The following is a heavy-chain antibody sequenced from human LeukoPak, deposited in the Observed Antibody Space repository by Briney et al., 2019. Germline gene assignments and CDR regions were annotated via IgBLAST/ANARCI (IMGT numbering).Heavy chain of an antibody. CDR3: ASQEYYYDSSGYYHTRFDY. CDR2: IYYSGST. CDR1: GGSLSSYY. D-gene: IGHD3-22*01. Sequence: KSSETLSLTCTVSGGSLSSYYWSWLRQPPGKGLAWIGYIYYSGSTNYNPSLKSRVTISVDTSKNQFSLKLSSVTAADTAVYYCASQEYYYDSSGYYHTRFDYWGQGTLVTVSS. V-gene: IGHV4-59*01. J-gene: IGHJ4*02.